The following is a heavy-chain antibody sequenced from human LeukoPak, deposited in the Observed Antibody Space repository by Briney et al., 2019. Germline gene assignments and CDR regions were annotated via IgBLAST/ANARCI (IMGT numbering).Heavy chain of an antibody. Sequence: SETLSLTCTVSGGSISSYYWSWIRQPPGKGLEWIGSVYYSGKTFYSPSLKTRVTISVDTSKNHFSLRLISVTAADTAVYYCARHEHKAVAGDTWGQGTLVTVSS. CDR1: GGSISSYY. V-gene: IGHV4-59*05. CDR3: ARHEHKAVAGDT. D-gene: IGHD6-19*01. J-gene: IGHJ5*02. CDR2: VYYSGKT.